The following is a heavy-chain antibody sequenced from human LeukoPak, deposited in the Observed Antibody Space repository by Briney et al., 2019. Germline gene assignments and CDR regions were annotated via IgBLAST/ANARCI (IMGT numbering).Heavy chain of an antibody. CDR3: ARGTRYDFWSGYYFDY. CDR1: GGPISSYY. D-gene: IGHD3-3*01. Sequence: SETLSLTCTVSGGPISSYYWSWIRQPAGKGLEWIGRIYTSGSTNYNPSLKSRVTMSVDTSKNQFSLKLSSVTAADTAVYYCARGTRYDFWSGYYFDYWGQGTLVTVSS. J-gene: IGHJ4*02. V-gene: IGHV4-4*07. CDR2: IYTSGST.